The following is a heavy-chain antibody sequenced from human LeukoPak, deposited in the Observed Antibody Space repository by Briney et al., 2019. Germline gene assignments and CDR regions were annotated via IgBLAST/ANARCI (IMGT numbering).Heavy chain of an antibody. Sequence: GGSLRLSCAASGFSFSSYAMHWVRQAPGKGLEWVAVISYDGSNKNYADSVKGRFTISRDNSKNTLYLQMSSLRAEDTAVYYCARVIYGSGSFHNRGYFDYWGQGTLVTVSS. CDR3: ARVIYGSGSFHNRGYFDY. CDR2: ISYDGSNK. CDR1: GFSFSSYA. V-gene: IGHV3-30-3*01. J-gene: IGHJ4*02. D-gene: IGHD3-10*01.